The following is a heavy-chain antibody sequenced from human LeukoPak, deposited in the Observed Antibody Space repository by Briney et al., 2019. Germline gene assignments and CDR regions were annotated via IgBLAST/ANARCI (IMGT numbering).Heavy chain of an antibody. D-gene: IGHD4-17*01. CDR1: GGSISSYY. Sequence: SETLSLTCTVSGGSISSYYWSWIRQPPGKGLEWIGYIYYSGSTNYNPSLKSRVTISVDTSKNQFSLKLSSVTAADTAVYYCARTTVHYYFDYGGQGTLVTVSS. V-gene: IGHV4-59*01. CDR2: IYYSGST. J-gene: IGHJ4*02. CDR3: ARTTVHYYFDY.